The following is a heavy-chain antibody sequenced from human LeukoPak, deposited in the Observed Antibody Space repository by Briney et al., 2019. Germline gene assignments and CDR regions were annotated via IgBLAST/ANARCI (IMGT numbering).Heavy chain of an antibody. V-gene: IGHV3-23*01. CDR3: AKGLERESRLDS. J-gene: IGHJ4*02. D-gene: IGHD1-1*01. CDR1: GFTFSSYG. Sequence: GGSLRLSCAASGFTFSSYGMNWVRQAPGKGLEWVSVITGGGSTYYADSVKGRFTISRDNSKNTLYLQMNSLRAEDTAVYYCAKGLERESRLDSWGQGTLVTVSS. CDR2: ITGGGST.